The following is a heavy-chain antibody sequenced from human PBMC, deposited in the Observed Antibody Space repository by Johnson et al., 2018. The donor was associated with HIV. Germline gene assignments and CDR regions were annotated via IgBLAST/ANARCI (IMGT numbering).Heavy chain of an antibody. J-gene: IGHJ3*02. D-gene: IGHD1-26*01. CDR3: ARVMGATQVMGAFDI. CDR2: IYTGGST. Sequence: VQLVESGGGLVQPGGSLRLSCAASAFTVSDNYLSWVRQAPGKGLEWVSFIYTGGSTYYAASVPGRFTISRDNSKTTLYLQMNSLRAEDTAVYYCARVMGATQVMGAFDIWGQGTMVTVSS. CDR1: AFTVSDNY. V-gene: IGHV3-66*01.